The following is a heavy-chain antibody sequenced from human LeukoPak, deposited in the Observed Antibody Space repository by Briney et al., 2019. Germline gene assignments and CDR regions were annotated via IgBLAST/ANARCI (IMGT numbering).Heavy chain of an antibody. Sequence: SGTLSLTCAVSGGSISSSNWWSWVRQPPGKGLEWIGEIYHSGSTNYNPSLKSRVTISVDKSKNQFSLKLSSVTAADTAVYYCARAAWRGSSGWSLDYWGQGTLVTVSS. D-gene: IGHD6-19*01. V-gene: IGHV4-4*02. CDR2: IYHSGST. CDR3: ARAAWRGSSGWSLDY. J-gene: IGHJ4*02. CDR1: GGSISSSNW.